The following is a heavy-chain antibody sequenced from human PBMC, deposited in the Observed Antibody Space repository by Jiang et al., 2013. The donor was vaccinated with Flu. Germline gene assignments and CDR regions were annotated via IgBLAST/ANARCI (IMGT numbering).Heavy chain of an antibody. Sequence: SGAEVKKPGASVKVSCKASGYTFSTYYMHWVRQAPGQGLEWMGMFSPTGAGTIYAPKFQGGVTMTGDASTSTVYMDVSSLRSDDTAVYYCARGLHSGSYFNFDSWGQEPWSSSPQ. D-gene: IGHD1-26*01. CDR2: FSPTGAGT. CDR3: ARGLHSGSYFNFDS. J-gene: IGHJ4*01. CDR1: GYTFSTYY. V-gene: IGHV1-46*01.